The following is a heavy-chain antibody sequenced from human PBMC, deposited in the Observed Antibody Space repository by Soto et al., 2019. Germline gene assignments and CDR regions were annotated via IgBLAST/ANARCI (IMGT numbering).Heavy chain of an antibody. CDR1: GDSISTHY. D-gene: IGHD1-1*01. Sequence: ETLSLTCTVFGDSISTHYWNWIRQPPGRGLEWIGNVYYSGSTIYNPSLESRVTISVDRSNNQFSLKPRSVTAADAAVYYCARVRTVFDYWGQGILVTVSS. V-gene: IGHV4-59*11. J-gene: IGHJ4*02. CDR2: VYYSGST. CDR3: ARVRTVFDY.